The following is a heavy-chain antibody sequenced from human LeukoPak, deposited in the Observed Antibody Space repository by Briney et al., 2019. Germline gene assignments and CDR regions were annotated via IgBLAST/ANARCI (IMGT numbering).Heavy chain of an antibody. V-gene: IGHV3-7*01. Sequence: GGSLRLSCAASGFTFSSYWMSWVRQAPGKGLEWVANIKQDGSEKYYVDSVKGRFTISRDNAKNSLYLQINSLRAEDTAVYYCARVFASSSWTTHYYYYYYMDVWGKGTTVTVSS. CDR3: ARVFASSSWTTHYYYYYYMDV. J-gene: IGHJ6*03. D-gene: IGHD6-13*01. CDR2: IKQDGSEK. CDR1: GFTFSSYW.